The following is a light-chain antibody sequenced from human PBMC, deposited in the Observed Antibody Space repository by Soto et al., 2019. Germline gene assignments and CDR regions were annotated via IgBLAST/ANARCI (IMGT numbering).Light chain of an antibody. J-gene: IGLJ2*01. V-gene: IGLV1-44*01. CDR1: SSNVGINY. CDR3: AAWDDSLYGLL. Sequence: QSVLTQPPSTSGTPGQRVTISCSGSSSNVGINYVNWYQQFPGTAPRLLIYTNDQHPPWGPGRFSGAKSGTSASLAISGLQSDDEADDYCAAWDDSLYGLLFGGGTKLTVL. CDR2: TND.